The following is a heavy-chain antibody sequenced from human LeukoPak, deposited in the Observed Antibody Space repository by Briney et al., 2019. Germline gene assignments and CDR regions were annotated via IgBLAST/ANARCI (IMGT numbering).Heavy chain of an antibody. Sequence: SETLSLTCTVSGGSISSYYWGWIRQPPGKGLEWIANIHYSGSTNYNPSLKSRVTISKDTSKNQFSLKLTSVRAEDTAVYYCASTPPGLPIDYWGQGTLVTVSS. D-gene: IGHD2-15*01. CDR2: IHYSGST. V-gene: IGHV4-59*12. J-gene: IGHJ4*02. CDR3: ASTPPGLPIDY. CDR1: GGSISSYY.